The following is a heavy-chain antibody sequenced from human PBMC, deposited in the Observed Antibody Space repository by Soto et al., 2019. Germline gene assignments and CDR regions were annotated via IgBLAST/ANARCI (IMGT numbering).Heavy chain of an antibody. J-gene: IGHJ6*02. V-gene: IGHV3-48*02. D-gene: IGHD4-17*01. Sequence: EVQLVESGGGLVQPGGSLRLSCAASGFTFSSYDMNWVRQAPGKGLEWVSYISGGSSRIFYADSVKGRFTISRDNAKNSLYLQMNSLRDEDTGVYYCARVIYGGWSTIQDYYYYAMDVWGQGTTVTVSS. CDR1: GFTFSSYD. CDR3: ARVIYGGWSTIQDYYYYAMDV. CDR2: ISGGSSRI.